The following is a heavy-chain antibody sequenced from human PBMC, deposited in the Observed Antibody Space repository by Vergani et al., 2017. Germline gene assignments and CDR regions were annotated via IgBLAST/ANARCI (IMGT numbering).Heavy chain of an antibody. CDR3: AKGSTAGEFDY. CDR2: ISGSGGST. CDR1: GFTFSSDA. D-gene: IGHD6-19*01. V-gene: IGHV3-23*01. Sequence: EVQLLESGGGLVQPGGSLRLSCVASGFTFSSDAMSWVRQAPGKGLEWVAAISGSGGSTYYADSVKGRFTISRDNSKNTLYLQMNSLRAEDTAVYYCAKGSTAGEFDYWGQGTLVTVSS. J-gene: IGHJ4*02.